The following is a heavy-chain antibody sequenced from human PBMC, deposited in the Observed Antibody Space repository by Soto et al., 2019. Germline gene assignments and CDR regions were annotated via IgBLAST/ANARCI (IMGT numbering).Heavy chain of an antibody. CDR1: GYTFTGYY. V-gene: IGHV1-2*04. CDR2: INPNSGGT. CDR3: ARGGYRWNDESDAFDI. J-gene: IGHJ3*02. D-gene: IGHD1-20*01. Sequence: ASVKVSCKASGYTFTGYYMHWVRQAPGQGLEWMGWINPNSGGTNYAQKFQGWVTMTRDTSISTAYMELSRLRSDDTAVYYCARGGYRWNDESDAFDIWGQGTMVTVSS.